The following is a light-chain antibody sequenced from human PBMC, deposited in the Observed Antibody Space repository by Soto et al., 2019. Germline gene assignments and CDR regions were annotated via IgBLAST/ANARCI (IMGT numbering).Light chain of an antibody. CDR1: RSDIGASNS. J-gene: IGLJ1*01. CDR3: ISYKTDDTFV. V-gene: IGLV2-14*01. Sequence: QSVLTQPASVSGSPGQSITISCAGTRSDIGASNSVSWYQHLPGRPPTLIIYEATNRPSGVSERFSGSKTGDTASLTISGPQADDEAEYFCISYKTDDTFVFGSGTKLTVL. CDR2: EAT.